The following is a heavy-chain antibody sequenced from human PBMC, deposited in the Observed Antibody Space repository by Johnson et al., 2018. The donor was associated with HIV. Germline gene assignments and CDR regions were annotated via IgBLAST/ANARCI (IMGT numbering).Heavy chain of an antibody. J-gene: IGHJ3*01. D-gene: IGHD1-1*01. CDR1: TFTFSYAW. Sequence: VQLVESGGGLVKPGGSLRLSCAASTFTFSYAWMSWVRQAPGKGLEWVGRIKSRTDGGTTEYAAPVKGRFTISRDDSKKTLFLQMNSLKTEDTAVYYCANWPAWGQGTMVTVSS. CDR2: IKSRTDGGTT. CDR3: ANWPA. V-gene: IGHV3-15*01.